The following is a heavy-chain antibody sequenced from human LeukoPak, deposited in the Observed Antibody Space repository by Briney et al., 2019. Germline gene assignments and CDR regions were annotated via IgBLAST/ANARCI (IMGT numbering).Heavy chain of an antibody. J-gene: IGHJ6*03. Sequence: GRSLRLSCAASGFTFDDYAMHWVRQAPGKGLEWVSGISWNSGSIGYADSVKGRFTISRDNAKNSLYLQMNSLRAEDTAVYYCAREAGAYYYYYMDVWGKGTTVTVSS. CDR1: GFTFDDYA. CDR2: ISWNSGSI. CDR3: AREAGAYYYYYMDV. V-gene: IGHV3-9*01.